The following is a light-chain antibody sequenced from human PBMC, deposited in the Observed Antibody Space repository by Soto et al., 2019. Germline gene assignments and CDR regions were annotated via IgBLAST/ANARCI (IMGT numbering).Light chain of an antibody. CDR3: AAWYDSLNGFYV. CDR2: SNH. CDR1: SSNIGTNT. Sequence: QAVLTKPPAASGTPGQRVTISCSGSSSNIGTNTVNWYQQLPGTAPKLLIYSNHQRPSGVPDRFSGSKSGTSASLAISGLQSEDEADYYCAAWYDSLNGFYVYGTATKVTVL. V-gene: IGLV1-44*01. J-gene: IGLJ1*01.